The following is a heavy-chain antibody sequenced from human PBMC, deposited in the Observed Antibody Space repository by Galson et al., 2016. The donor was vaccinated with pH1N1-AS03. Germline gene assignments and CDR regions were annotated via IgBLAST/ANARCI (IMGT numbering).Heavy chain of an antibody. V-gene: IGHV1-18*01. D-gene: IGHD2-21*02. CDR3: ARILVVTPSYWYFDL. CDR1: GYTFTSYG. CDR2: ISGYNGKT. Sequence: SVKVSCKVSGYTFTSYGIIWVRQAPGQGLEWMGWISGYNGKTDYAQKLEGRVTLTADTSTGTAYMDLRSLRSDDTAVYYCARILVVTPSYWYFDLWGRGTLVTVSS. J-gene: IGHJ2*01.